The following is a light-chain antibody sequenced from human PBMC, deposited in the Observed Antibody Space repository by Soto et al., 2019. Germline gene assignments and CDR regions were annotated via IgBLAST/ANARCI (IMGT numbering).Light chain of an antibody. CDR1: RSLTRW. CDR3: QQYSTFWT. J-gene: IGKJ1*01. V-gene: IGKV1-5*03. CDR2: ETS. Sequence: DIQMSQSPSTLSASVGDRVTITCRASRSLTRWLGWYQQKPGRAPKLLIYETSILQSGFPSRFSGSGSGTDFALTSGGVQPDDIATYYCQQYSTFWTFGQGTRVEVK.